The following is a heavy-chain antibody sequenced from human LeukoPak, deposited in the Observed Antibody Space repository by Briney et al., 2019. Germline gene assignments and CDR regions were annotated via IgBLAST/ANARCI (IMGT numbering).Heavy chain of an antibody. Sequence: QPGGSLRLSCAASGFTFSSYAVSWVRPGPGKGLEWVSAISGSGGSTYYAESVKGRFTISRDNSKNTLHLQMNSLRAEDTAVYYCAKDSSASYASGSYSFDYWGQGTLVTVSS. V-gene: IGHV3-23*01. J-gene: IGHJ4*02. CDR1: GFTFSSYA. D-gene: IGHD3-10*01. CDR3: AKDSSASYASGSYSFDY. CDR2: ISGSGGST.